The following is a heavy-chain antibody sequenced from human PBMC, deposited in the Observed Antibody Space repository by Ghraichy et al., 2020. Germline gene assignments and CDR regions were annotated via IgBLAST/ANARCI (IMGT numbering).Heavy chain of an antibody. J-gene: IGHJ4*02. CDR1: GFTFSRYA. CDR2: ISSSSSKI. V-gene: IGHV3-48*01. CDR3: ARDPSIGSNLYKYFDY. Sequence: GSLRLSCAASGFTFSRYAMNWVRQAPGKVLEWVTYISSSSSKIEYADSVEGRFTISRDNARNSLYLQMNSLRAEDTAVYFCARDPSIGSNLYKYFDYWGQVALVTVSS. D-gene: IGHD3-16*01.